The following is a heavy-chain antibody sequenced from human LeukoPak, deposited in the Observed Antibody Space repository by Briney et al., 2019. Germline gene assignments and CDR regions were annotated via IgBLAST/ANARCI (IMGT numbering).Heavy chain of an antibody. CDR1: GFTFSSYS. V-gene: IGHV3-21*04. D-gene: IGHD2-2*01. J-gene: IGHJ5*02. CDR3: ARYCSSTSCYLGSAWFDP. CDR2: ISSSSSYI. Sequence: PGGSLRLSCAASGFTFSSYSMNWVRQAPGKGLEWVSSISSSSSYIYYADSVKGRFTISRDNAKNSLYLQMNSLRAEDTAVYYCARYCSSTSCYLGSAWFDPWGQGTLVTVSS.